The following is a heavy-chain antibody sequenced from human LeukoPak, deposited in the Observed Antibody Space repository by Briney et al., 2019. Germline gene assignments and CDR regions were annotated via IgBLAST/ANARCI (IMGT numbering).Heavy chain of an antibody. CDR3: AKTIGYCSGGSCYSEDYFDY. CDR2: ISGSGSST. CDR1: GFTFSSYA. Sequence: PGGSLRLSCAASGFTFSSYAMSWVRQAPGKGLEWVSAISGSGSSTYYADSVKGRFTISRDNSKNTLYLQMNSLGAEDTAVYYCAKTIGYCSGGSCYSEDYFDYWGQGTLVTVSS. D-gene: IGHD2-15*01. V-gene: IGHV3-23*01. J-gene: IGHJ4*02.